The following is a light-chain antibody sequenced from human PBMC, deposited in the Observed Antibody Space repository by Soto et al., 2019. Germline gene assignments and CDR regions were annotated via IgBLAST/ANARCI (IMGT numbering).Light chain of an antibody. CDR1: QSISNW. Sequence: DIQMTQSPSTLSASVGDRVTITCRASQSISNWLAWYQQKPGKAPNILIYDASSLESGVPSRFSGSGSGAEFTLTISSLQPDDFATYYCQHYDSYPWTFGQGTKVEIK. J-gene: IGKJ1*01. CDR2: DAS. CDR3: QHYDSYPWT. V-gene: IGKV1-5*01.